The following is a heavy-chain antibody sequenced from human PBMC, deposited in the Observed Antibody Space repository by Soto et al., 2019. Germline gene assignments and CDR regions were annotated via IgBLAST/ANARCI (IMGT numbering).Heavy chain of an antibody. Sequence: QVQLVQSGAEVKKPGSSVKVSCKASGGTFSSYAISWVRQAPGQGLEWMGGIIPIFGTANYAQKFQGRVTIAXXEXTXKADMELSSLGSEDTAVYHCASAHAVAGTRSDWFDSWGQGTLVTVSS. D-gene: IGHD6-19*01. CDR1: GGTFSSYA. J-gene: IGHJ5*01. CDR3: ASAHAVAGTRSDWFDS. CDR2: IIPIFGTA. V-gene: IGHV1-69*05.